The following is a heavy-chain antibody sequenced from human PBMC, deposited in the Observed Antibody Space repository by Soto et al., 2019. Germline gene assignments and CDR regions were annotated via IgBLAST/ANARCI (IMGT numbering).Heavy chain of an antibody. Sequence: ETLSLTCTVSGGSISSYYWSWIRQPPGKGLEWIGYIYYSGSTNYNPSLKSRVTISVDTSKNQFSLKLSSVTAADTAVYYCARGDYYDSSGYYPSYYYYYGMDVWGQGTTVTVSS. CDR2: IYYSGST. J-gene: IGHJ6*02. V-gene: IGHV4-59*01. D-gene: IGHD3-22*01. CDR1: GGSISSYY. CDR3: ARGDYYDSSGYYPSYYYYYGMDV.